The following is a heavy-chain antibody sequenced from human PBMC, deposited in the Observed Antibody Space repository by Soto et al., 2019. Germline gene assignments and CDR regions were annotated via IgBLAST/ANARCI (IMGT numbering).Heavy chain of an antibody. CDR2: IYYTGRA. CDR1: GGSLTSYY. J-gene: IGHJ6*02. D-gene: IGHD2-15*01. Sequence: SETLSLPCNVSGGSLTSYYWSWIRQSPGEGLEWIGYIYYTGRAHYSPSLKSRVSMSVDTSKNEFSLTLNSVTAADSAVYYCARDRDILVVAPDKRRHFSYYGLDVWGQGTTVIVS. V-gene: IGHV4-59*01. CDR3: ARDRDILVVAPDKRRHFSYYGLDV.